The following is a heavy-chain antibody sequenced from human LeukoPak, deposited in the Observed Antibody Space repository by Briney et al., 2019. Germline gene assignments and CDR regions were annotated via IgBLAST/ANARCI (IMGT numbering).Heavy chain of an antibody. CDR3: ARDGGYNWFDP. J-gene: IGHJ5*02. CDR1: GYTFTSYY. CDR2: INPSGGST. Sequence: ASVKVSCKASGYTFTSYYMHWVRQTPGQGLEWMGIINPSGGSTSYAQKFQGRVTMTRDMSTSTVYMELSSLRSEDTAVYYCARDGGYNWFDPWGQGTLVTVYS. D-gene: IGHD3-16*01. V-gene: IGHV1-46*01.